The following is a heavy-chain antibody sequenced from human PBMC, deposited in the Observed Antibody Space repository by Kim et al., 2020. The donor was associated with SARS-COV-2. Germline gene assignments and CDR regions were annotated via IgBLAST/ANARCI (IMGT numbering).Heavy chain of an antibody. Sequence: SVKVSCKASGGTFSSYAISWVRQAPGQGLEWMGGIIPIFGTANYAQKFQGRVTITADESTSTAYMELSSLRSEDTAVYYCARDSPEGDGYSPFDYWGQGTLVTVSS. D-gene: IGHD5-18*01. CDR3: ARDSPEGDGYSPFDY. J-gene: IGHJ4*02. CDR2: IIPIFGTA. V-gene: IGHV1-69*13. CDR1: GGTFSSYA.